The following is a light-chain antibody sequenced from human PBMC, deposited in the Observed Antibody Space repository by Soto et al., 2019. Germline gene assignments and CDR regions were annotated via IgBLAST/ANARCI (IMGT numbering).Light chain of an antibody. V-gene: IGLV3-1*01. Sequence: SYELTQSPSVSVSPGQTASITCSGDKLGDRFAYWYQQKPGQSPVVVIYEDRKRPSGLPERFSGSNSGNTATLTISGTQATDEADYYCQAWDSSSVVFGGGTKLTVL. CDR3: QAWDSSSVV. CDR1: KLGDRF. J-gene: IGLJ2*01. CDR2: EDR.